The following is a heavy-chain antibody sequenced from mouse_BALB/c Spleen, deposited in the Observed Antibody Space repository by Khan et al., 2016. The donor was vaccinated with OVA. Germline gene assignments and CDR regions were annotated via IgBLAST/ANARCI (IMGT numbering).Heavy chain of an antibody. V-gene: IGHV1-18*01. J-gene: IGHJ4*01. Sequence: VQLQQSGPELVKPGVSMKISCKASGYSFTDYTINWVKQSHGKNLEWIGLINPYNGGTRYNQKFRGKATLTVDKSSSTAYMELLSLTSEDSAVDYCTKGGNYVGYSMDYWGQGTSVTVSS. CDR2: INPYNGGT. D-gene: IGHD2-1*01. CDR1: GYSFTDYT. CDR3: TKGGNYVGYSMDY.